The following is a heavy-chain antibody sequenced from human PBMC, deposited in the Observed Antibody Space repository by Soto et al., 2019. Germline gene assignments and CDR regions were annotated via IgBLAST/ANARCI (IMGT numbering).Heavy chain of an antibody. CDR2: IYYSGST. J-gene: IGHJ5*02. CDR3: ARPIIGYCSGGSCYQYWFDP. Sequence: QLQLQESGPGLVKPSETLSLTCTVSGGSISSSSYYWGWIRQPPGKALEWIGSIYYSGSTYYNPSLKSRVTISVDTSKNQFSLKLSSVTAADTAVYYCARPIIGYCSGGSCYQYWFDPWGQGTLVTVSS. V-gene: IGHV4-39*01. CDR1: GGSISSSSYY. D-gene: IGHD2-15*01.